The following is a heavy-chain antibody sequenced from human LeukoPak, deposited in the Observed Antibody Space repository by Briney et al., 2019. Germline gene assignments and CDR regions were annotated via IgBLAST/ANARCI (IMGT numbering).Heavy chain of an antibody. CDR1: GGSISGHY. J-gene: IGHJ5*02. CDR2: IYASGST. D-gene: IGHD2-2*01. CDR3: ARGDISVSSTSCSA. Sequence: PSETLSLTCTVSGGSISGHYWTWIRQPAGKGLEWIGRIYASGSTGYNPSLKSRVTMSVDKSKNQFSLKLNSVTAADTAVYYCARGDISVSSTSCSAWGQGTLVTVSS. V-gene: IGHV4-4*07.